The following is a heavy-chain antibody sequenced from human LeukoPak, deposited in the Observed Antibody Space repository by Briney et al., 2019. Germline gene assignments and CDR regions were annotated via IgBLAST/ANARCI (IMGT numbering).Heavy chain of an antibody. D-gene: IGHD6-19*01. J-gene: IGHJ1*01. Sequence: PGGSLRLSCAASGFTFSSYATSWVRQAPGKGREWVSAISGSGGSTYYADSVKGRFTISRDNSKNTLYLQMNSLRAEDTAVYYCAKGSSGWYGYFQHWGQGTLVTVSS. V-gene: IGHV3-23*01. CDR2: ISGSGGST. CDR1: GFTFSSYA. CDR3: AKGSSGWYGYFQH.